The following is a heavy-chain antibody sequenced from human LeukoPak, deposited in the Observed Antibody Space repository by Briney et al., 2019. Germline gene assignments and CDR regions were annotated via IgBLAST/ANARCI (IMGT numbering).Heavy chain of an antibody. CDR2: IYYSGST. Sequence: PSETLSLTCTVSGGSISSGDYYWSWIRQPPGKGLEWIGYIYYSGSTYYNPSLKSRVTISVDTSKNQFSLKLSSVTAADTAVYYCARGLDIVVVPAAVFMDVWGKGTTVTVSS. CDR3: ARGLDIVVVPAAVFMDV. CDR1: GGSISSGDYY. V-gene: IGHV4-30-4*08. D-gene: IGHD2-2*03. J-gene: IGHJ6*03.